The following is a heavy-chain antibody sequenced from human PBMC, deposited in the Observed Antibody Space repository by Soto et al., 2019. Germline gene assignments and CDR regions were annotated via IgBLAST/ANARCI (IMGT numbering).Heavy chain of an antibody. CDR1: GGSISSYY. V-gene: IGHV4-59*01. CDR2: IYYSGST. J-gene: IGHJ3*02. Sequence: QVQLQESVPGLVKPSETLSLTCTVSGGSISSYYWSWIRQPPGKGLEWIGYIYYSGSTNYNPSLKSRVTISVDTSKNQFALKLSSVTAADTAVYYCARVWVGAFDIWGQGTMVTVSS. D-gene: IGHD1-26*01. CDR3: ARVWVGAFDI.